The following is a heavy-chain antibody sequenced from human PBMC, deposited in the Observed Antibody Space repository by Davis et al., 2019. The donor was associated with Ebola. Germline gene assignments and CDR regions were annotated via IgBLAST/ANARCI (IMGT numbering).Heavy chain of an antibody. CDR1: GFTFDDYA. J-gene: IGHJ4*02. CDR3: AKGSDGGFDY. Sequence: PGGSLRLSCAASGFTFDDYAMHWVRQAPGKGLEWVSGISWNSGSIGYADSVKGRFTISRDNAKNSLYLQMNSLRPEDTALYYCAKGSDGGFDYWGQGTLVTVSS. V-gene: IGHV3-9*01. CDR2: ISWNSGSI. D-gene: IGHD3-10*01.